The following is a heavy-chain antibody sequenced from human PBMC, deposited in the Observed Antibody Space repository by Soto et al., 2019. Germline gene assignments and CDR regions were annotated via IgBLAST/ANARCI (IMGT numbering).Heavy chain of an antibody. CDR1: VFTFDDNA. D-gene: IGHD3-16*01. J-gene: IGHJ4*02. CDR2: INWKSDI. CDR3: AISQDRGGRTTFIY. Sequence: ILSFAVSVFTFDDNAMHWVRQAPEKGLEWVSGINWKSDIGYADSLKGRFTISRDNAENSLYLQMNSLRAEDTALYYCAISQDRGGRTTFIYWGQGTKVTVSS. V-gene: IGHV3-9*01.